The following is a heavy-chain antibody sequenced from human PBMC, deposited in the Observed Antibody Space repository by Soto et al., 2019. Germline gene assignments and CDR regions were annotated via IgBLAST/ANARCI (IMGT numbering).Heavy chain of an antibody. V-gene: IGHV1-69*02. CDR1: GGSFSSYI. CDR3: AKSPNPGSSTSSDHGVEV. J-gene: IGHJ3*01. CDR2: IIPVLGVE. Sequence: ASVKVSCKASGGSFSSYIVSWVRQGPGQGLEWMGRIIPVLGVEYYAQKFQGRVTITADKSTSTAYMELSSLRSEDTAVYYCAKSPNPGSSTSSDHGVEVWGLGTRVT. D-gene: IGHD1-1*01.